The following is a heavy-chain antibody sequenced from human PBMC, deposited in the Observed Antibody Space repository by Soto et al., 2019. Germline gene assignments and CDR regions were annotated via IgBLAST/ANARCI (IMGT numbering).Heavy chain of an antibody. CDR2: IYYSGST. J-gene: IGHJ5*02. D-gene: IGHD3-10*01. CDR3: ARERPWFGELFRSYNWFDP. Sequence: SETLSLTCTVSGGSISSYYWSWIRQPPGKGLEWIGYIYYSGSTNYNPSLKSRVTISVDTSKNQFSLKLSSVTAADTAVYYCARERPWFGELFRSYNWFDPWGQGTLVTVSS. CDR1: GGSISSYY. V-gene: IGHV4-59*01.